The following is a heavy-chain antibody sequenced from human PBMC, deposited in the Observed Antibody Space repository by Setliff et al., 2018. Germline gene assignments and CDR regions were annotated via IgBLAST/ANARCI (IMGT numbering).Heavy chain of an antibody. V-gene: IGHV4-61*09. CDR1: GGSISSGSYY. CDR2: IFARGSM. CDR3: ARNPASGAYYSSRPFHFDY. Sequence: SETLSLTCTVSGGSISSGSYYWIWIRQPAGKALEWLGHIFARGSMNYNPSLRSRITISQDTSKNQFSLRLTSVTAADTAIYYCARNPASGAYYSSRPFHFDYWGQGALVTVSS. D-gene: IGHD3-22*01. J-gene: IGHJ4*02.